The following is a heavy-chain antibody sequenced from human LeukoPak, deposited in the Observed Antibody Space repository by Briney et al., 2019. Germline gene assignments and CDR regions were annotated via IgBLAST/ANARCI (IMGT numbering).Heavy chain of an antibody. J-gene: IGHJ6*03. Sequence: PSETLSLTCTVSGYSISSGYYWGWIRPPPGKGLEWIGRIYTSGSTNYNPSLKSRVTMSVDTSKNQFSLKLSSVTAADTAVYYCARDRKIGSDVENYMDVWGKGTTVTVSS. CDR1: GYSISSGYY. CDR2: IYTSGST. V-gene: IGHV4-38-2*02. CDR3: ARDRKIGSDVENYMDV. D-gene: IGHD1-14*01.